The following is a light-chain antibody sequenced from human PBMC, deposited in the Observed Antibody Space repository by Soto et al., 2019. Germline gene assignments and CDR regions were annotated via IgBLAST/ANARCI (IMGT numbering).Light chain of an antibody. Sequence: QSALTQPRSVSGSPGQSVTISCAGTSSDVGNYNYVSWYQQHPGKAPKVMIYDVSERPSGVPDRFSGSKSGNTASLTISGLQAEDEADYYCCSYAGSYTRIFGGGTKVTVL. CDR3: CSYAGSYTRI. CDR2: DVS. CDR1: SSDVGNYNY. J-gene: IGLJ2*01. V-gene: IGLV2-11*01.